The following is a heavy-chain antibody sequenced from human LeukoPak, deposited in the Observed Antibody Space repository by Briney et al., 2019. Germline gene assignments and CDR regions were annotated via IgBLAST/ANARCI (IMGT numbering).Heavy chain of an antibody. CDR1: GGSISSYY. CDR3: AGVRVASSGGYGD. J-gene: IGHJ4*02. CDR2: IYYSRST. Sequence: SETLSLTCTVSGGSISSYYWSWIRDPLGKGLGWIGHIYYSRSTNYTPSLKSRVTISLDTSKNQFSLKLNSATSADTARYYIAGVRVASSGGYGDWGQGTLVTVSS. D-gene: IGHD3-10*01. V-gene: IGHV4-59*01.